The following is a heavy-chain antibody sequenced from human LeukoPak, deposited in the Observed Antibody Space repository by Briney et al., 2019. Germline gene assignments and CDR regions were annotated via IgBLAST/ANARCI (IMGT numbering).Heavy chain of an antibody. D-gene: IGHD1-26*01. CDR2: IIPIFGTA. J-gene: IGHJ4*02. CDR3: ARGVVGATTGAYSFDH. Sequence: SVKVSCKASGCTFTSYAISWVRQAPRQGLEWMGGIIPIFGTANYAQKFQRRVTIIADESTSTAYMELSSLRSEDTAVYYCARGVVGATTGAYSFDHWGRGTLDPVSS. CDR1: GCTFTSYA. V-gene: IGHV1-69*13.